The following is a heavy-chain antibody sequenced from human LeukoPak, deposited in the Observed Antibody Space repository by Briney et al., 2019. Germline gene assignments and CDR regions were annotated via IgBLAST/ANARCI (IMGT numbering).Heavy chain of an antibody. Sequence: GGSLRLSCAASGFTFSTSAMNWVRQAPGRGLEWVSSISPTGGAIFYAASLRGRIIISRDNAKNSLFLQMNSLTAEDTALYFCASGIRERGFDYWGQGTLVTVSS. CDR1: GFTFSTSA. V-gene: IGHV3-21*01. CDR2: ISPTGGAI. CDR3: ASGIRERGFDY. J-gene: IGHJ4*02. D-gene: IGHD1-1*01.